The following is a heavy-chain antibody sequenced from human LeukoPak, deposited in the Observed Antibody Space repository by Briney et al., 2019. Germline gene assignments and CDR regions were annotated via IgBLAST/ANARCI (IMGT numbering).Heavy chain of an antibody. CDR2: ISSSSSYI. CDR3: ARGGPNCSSTSCYPTL. V-gene: IGHV3-21*01. D-gene: IGHD2-2*01. CDR1: GFTFSSYS. J-gene: IGHJ4*02. Sequence: QTGGSLRLSCAASGFTFSSYSMNWVRQAPGKGLEWVSSISSSSSYIYYADSVKGRFTISRDNAKNSLYLQMNSLRAEDTAVYYCARGGPNCSSTSCYPTLWGQGTLVTVSS.